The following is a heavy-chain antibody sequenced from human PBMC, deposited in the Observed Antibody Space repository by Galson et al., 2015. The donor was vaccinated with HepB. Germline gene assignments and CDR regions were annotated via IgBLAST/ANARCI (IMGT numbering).Heavy chain of an antibody. J-gene: IGHJ4*02. CDR1: GFTFEDYA. D-gene: IGHD1-1*01. V-gene: IGHV3-9*01. CDR2: ISWNSDFT. Sequence: SLRLSCAASGFTFEDYAMHWVRQVPGKGLEWVSGISWNSDFTGYADSVRGRFTISRDNARYSLYLQMNSLRSEDTAVYYCARDTRPFDYWGQGTLVTVSS. CDR3: ARDTRPFDY.